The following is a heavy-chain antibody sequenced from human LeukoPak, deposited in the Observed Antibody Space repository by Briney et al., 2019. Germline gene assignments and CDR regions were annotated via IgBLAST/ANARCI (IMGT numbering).Heavy chain of an antibody. D-gene: IGHD4-23*01. Sequence: ASVKASCKVSGYTLTELSMHWVRQAPGKGLEWMGGFDPEDGETIYAQKFQGRVTMTEDTSTDTAYMELSSLRSEDTAVYYCATVSYGGNSGDYWGQGTLVTVSS. CDR2: FDPEDGET. V-gene: IGHV1-24*01. CDR1: GYTLTELS. CDR3: ATVSYGGNSGDY. J-gene: IGHJ4*02.